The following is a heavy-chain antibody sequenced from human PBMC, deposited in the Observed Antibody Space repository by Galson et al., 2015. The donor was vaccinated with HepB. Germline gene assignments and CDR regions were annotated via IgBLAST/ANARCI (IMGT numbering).Heavy chain of an antibody. CDR2: ISSSTSYI. J-gene: IGHJ4*02. V-gene: IGHV3-21*01. CDR3: ASGGREQQWLVRHFDY. D-gene: IGHD6-19*01. Sequence: SLRLSCAASGLTLSSYSMNWVRQAPGKGLEWVSSISSSTSYIYYADSVKGRFTISRGNAKNSLYLQMNSLRAEDTAVYYCASGGREQQWLVRHFDYWGQGTLVTVS. CDR1: GLTLSSYS.